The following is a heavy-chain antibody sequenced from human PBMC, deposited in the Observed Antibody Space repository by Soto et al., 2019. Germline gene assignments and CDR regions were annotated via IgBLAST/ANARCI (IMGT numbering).Heavy chain of an antibody. D-gene: IGHD1-1*01. J-gene: IGHJ5*01. V-gene: IGHV5-51*01. CDR2: IYPGDSDT. Sequence: GECLKISCKASGYSFSTYWIAWVRQMPGKGLEWMGIIYPGDSDTRYSPSFQGQVTISADKSINTAYLQWSSLRASDNAMYYCARDGTTGTTLWLDPWGQGTLVTVSS. CDR1: GYSFSTYW. CDR3: ARDGTTGTTLWLDP.